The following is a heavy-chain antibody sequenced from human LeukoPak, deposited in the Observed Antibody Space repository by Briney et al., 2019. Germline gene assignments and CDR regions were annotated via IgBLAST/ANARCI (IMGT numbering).Heavy chain of an antibody. J-gene: IGHJ6*02. CDR1: GFSFSDYY. CDR3: ARDGRLASGDVLRYFDWLGIGDYYYGMDV. V-gene: IGHV3-11*06. Sequence: PGGSLRLSCGACGFSFSDYYMSWIRQAPGKGLEWVSYISSSSYTNYADSVKGRFTISRDSAKNSLYLQMNSLRAEDTAVYYCARDGRLASGDVLRYFDWLGIGDYYYGMDVWGQGTTVTVSS. D-gene: IGHD3-9*01. CDR2: ISSSSYT.